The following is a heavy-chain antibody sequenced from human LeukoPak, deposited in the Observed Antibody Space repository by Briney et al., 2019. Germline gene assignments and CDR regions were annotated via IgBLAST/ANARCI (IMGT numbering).Heavy chain of an antibody. CDR2: ISWNSGSI. D-gene: IGHD3-22*01. Sequence: GGSLRLSCAASGFTFDDYAMNWVRQAPGKGLEWVSGISWNSGSIDYADSVKGRFTICRDNAKNSLYLQMNSRRAEDTALYYAAKDHGYYYDSSGIYFDYWGQGTLVTVSS. CDR1: GFTFDDYA. V-gene: IGHV3-9*01. CDR3: AKDHGYYYDSSGIYFDY. J-gene: IGHJ4*02.